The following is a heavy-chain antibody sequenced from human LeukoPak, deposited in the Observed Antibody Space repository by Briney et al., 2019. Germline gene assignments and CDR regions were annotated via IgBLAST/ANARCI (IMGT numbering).Heavy chain of an antibody. CDR1: GFSVSGIH. CDR3: ARASIVGATLLYYYYMDV. V-gene: IGHV3-66*01. J-gene: IGHJ6*03. Sequence: PGGSLRLSCVASGFSVSGIHMNWVRQAPGKDLEWVSGLYAGGATYYADSMGGRFTISRDNSKNTLYLQMNSLRAEDTAVYYCARASIVGATLLYYYYMDVWGKGTTVTVSS. CDR2: LYAGGAT. D-gene: IGHD1-26*01.